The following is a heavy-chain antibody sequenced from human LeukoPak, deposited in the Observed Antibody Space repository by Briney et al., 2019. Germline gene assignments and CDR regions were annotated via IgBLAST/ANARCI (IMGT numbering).Heavy chain of an antibody. CDR1: GYSFTSYW. CDR3: AISSASDSSYGGINFDY. CDR2: IYPGDSDT. D-gene: IGHD4-11*01. Sequence: GESLKISCKGSGYSFTSYWIGWVRQMPGKGLEWMGIIYPGDSDTRYSPSFQGQVTISADKSISTAYLQWSSLKASDTAMYYCAISSASDSSYGGINFDYWGQGTLVTVSS. J-gene: IGHJ4*02. V-gene: IGHV5-51*01.